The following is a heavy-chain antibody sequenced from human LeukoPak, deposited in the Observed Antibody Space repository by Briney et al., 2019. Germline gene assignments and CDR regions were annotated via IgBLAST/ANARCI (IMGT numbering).Heavy chain of an antibody. V-gene: IGHV4-30-4*02. CDR3: AREKDVGGYSNTPYFDY. J-gene: IGHJ4*02. D-gene: IGHD4-11*01. Sequence: SETLSLTCTVSGGSISSGDYSWSWIRQPPGKGLEWIGYIYYSGSTYYNPSLKSRVTISVDTSKNQFSLKLSSVTAADTAVYYCAREKDVGGYSNTPYFDYWGQGTLVTVSS. CDR2: IYYSGST. CDR1: GGSISSGDYS.